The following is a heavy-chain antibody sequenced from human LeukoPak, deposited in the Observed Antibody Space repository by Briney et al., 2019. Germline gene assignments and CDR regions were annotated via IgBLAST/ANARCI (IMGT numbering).Heavy chain of an antibody. J-gene: IGHJ5*02. Sequence: PSETLTLTCAVSGDSISSYYWNWIRQPPGKGLEWIGYIHYEGSTTYNPSLKSRVTISVDTSKNQFSLRLNSVTAADTAVYYCARGRGGYDFLSNWFDPWGQGTLVTVSS. V-gene: IGHV4-59*01. CDR1: GDSISSYY. D-gene: IGHD3-3*01. CDR2: IHYEGST. CDR3: ARGRGGYDFLSNWFDP.